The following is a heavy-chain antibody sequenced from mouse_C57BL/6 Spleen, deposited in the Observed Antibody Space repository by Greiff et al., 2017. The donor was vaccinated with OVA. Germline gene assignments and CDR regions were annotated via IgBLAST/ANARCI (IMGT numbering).Heavy chain of an antibody. CDR3: ARDPLYYGSSYWYFDV. D-gene: IGHD1-1*01. V-gene: IGHV1-52*01. Sequence: QVQLQQPGAELVRPGSSVKLSCKASGYTFTSYWMHWVKQRPIQGLEWIGNIDPSDSETHYNQKFKDKATLTVDKSSSTAYMQLSSLTSEDSAVYYCARDPLYYGSSYWYFDVWGTGTTVTVSS. CDR1: GYTFTSYW. CDR2: IDPSDSET. J-gene: IGHJ1*03.